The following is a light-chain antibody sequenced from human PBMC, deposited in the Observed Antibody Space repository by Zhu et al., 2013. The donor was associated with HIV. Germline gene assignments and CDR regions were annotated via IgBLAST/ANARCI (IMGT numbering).Light chain of an antibody. CDR3: QYYGNSRWT. CDR2: GAS. J-gene: IGKJ1*01. V-gene: IGKV3-20*01. CDR1: QSVSSSY. Sequence: EIVLTQSPGTLSLSPGERATLSCRASQSVSSSYLAWYQQKPGQAPRLLIYGASGRATGIPDRFSGSGSGTDFSLTISRLEPEDFAVYYCQYYGNSRWTFGQGTKVEIK.